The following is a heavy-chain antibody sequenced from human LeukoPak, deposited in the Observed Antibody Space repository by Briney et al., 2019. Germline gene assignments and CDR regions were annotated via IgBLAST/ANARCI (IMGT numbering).Heavy chain of an antibody. CDR1: GFTFSSYA. V-gene: IGHV3-23*01. D-gene: IGHD1-26*01. Sequence: GSLRLSCAASGFTFSSYAMSWVRQAPGKGLEWVSGISGSGGSTYHADSVKGRFTISRDNSKNTLYLQMDSLRAEDTAVYYCAKDWWDLYYFDYWGQGTLVTVSS. J-gene: IGHJ4*02. CDR2: ISGSGGST. CDR3: AKDWWDLYYFDY.